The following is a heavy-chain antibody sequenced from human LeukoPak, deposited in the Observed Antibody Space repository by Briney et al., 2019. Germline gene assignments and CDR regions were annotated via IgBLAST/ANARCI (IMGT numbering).Heavy chain of an antibody. V-gene: IGHV3-15*01. CDR2: IKSKTDGGTT. Sequence: GGSLRLSCAASGFTFSDAWMSWVRQAPGKGLEWVGRIKSKTDGGTTDYAAPVRGRFTISRDDSKNTLYLQMNSLKTEDTAVYYCTTRGGSFSIFDYWGQGTLVTVSS. D-gene: IGHD1-26*01. CDR3: TTRGGSFSIFDY. CDR1: GFTFSDAW. J-gene: IGHJ4*02.